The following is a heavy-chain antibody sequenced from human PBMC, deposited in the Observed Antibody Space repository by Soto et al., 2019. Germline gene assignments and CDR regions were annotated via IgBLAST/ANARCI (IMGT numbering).Heavy chain of an antibody. CDR3: ATGVDTDMVGKLTHYYYGMDV. V-gene: IGHV4-59*01. CDR1: GGSISSYY. J-gene: IGHJ6*02. Sequence: SETLSLTCTVSGGSISSYYWSWIRQPPGKGLEWIGYIYYSGSTNYNPSLKSRVTISVDTSKNQFSLKLSSVTAADTAVYYCATGVDTDMVGKLTHYYYGMDVWGQGTTVTVSS. CDR2: IYYSGST. D-gene: IGHD5-18*01.